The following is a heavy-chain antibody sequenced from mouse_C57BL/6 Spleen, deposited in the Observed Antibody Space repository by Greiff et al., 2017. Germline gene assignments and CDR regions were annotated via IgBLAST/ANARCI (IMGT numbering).Heavy chain of an antibody. D-gene: IGHD2-4*01. Sequence: QVQLQQPGAELVMPGASVKLSCKASGYTFTSYWMHWVKQRPGQGLEWIGEIDPSDSYTNYNQKFKGKSTLTVDKSSSTAYMLLSRLTSEDSAVYYCARWFYDYDGQDYWGQGTSVTVSS. J-gene: IGHJ4*01. CDR1: GYTFTSYW. CDR2: IDPSDSYT. CDR3: ARWFYDYDGQDY. V-gene: IGHV1-69*01.